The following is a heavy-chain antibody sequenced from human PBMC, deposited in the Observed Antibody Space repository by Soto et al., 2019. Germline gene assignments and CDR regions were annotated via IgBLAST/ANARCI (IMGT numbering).Heavy chain of an antibody. D-gene: IGHD6-13*01. V-gene: IGHV1-69*01. CDR2: IIPIFGTA. J-gene: IGHJ4*02. CDR3: ARGRIAAAGYYFDY. CDR1: GGTFSSYA. Sequence: QVQLVQSGAEVKKPGSSVKVSCKASGGTFSSYAISWVRQAPGQGLEWMGGIIPIFGTANYAQKFQGRVTITADESTSTAYMEPSSLRSEDTAVYYCARGRIAAAGYYFDYWGQGTLVTVSS.